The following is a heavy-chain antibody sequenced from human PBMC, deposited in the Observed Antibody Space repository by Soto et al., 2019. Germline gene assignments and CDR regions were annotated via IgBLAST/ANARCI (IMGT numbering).Heavy chain of an antibody. D-gene: IGHD6-13*01. CDR1: GYTFTSYG. CDR3: ARAYSSSWYLSHYYYYGMDV. CDR2: ISAYNGNT. V-gene: IGHV1-18*01. J-gene: IGHJ6*02. Sequence: ASVKVSCKASGYTFTSYGISWVRQAPGQGLEWMGWISAYNGNTNYAQKLQGRVTMTTDTSTSTAYMELRSLRSDDTAVYYCARAYSSSWYLSHYYYYGMDVWGQGTTVTVSS.